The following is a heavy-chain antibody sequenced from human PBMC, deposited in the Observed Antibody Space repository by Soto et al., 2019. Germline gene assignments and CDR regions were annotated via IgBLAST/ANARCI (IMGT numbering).Heavy chain of an antibody. V-gene: IGHV1-18*04. Sequence: QVQLVQSGPEVKKPGDSVKVSCKASGYTFTNHGISWVRQAPGQGLEWVGWISGYNANTKYAQKFQVRVTMSTDTSTNTAYMELRSLRSDDTAVYYCARDFYPRAYYFDYWGQGTLVTVSS. CDR3: ARDFYPRAYYFDY. CDR2: ISGYNANT. CDR1: GYTFTNHG. D-gene: IGHD3-10*01. J-gene: IGHJ4*02.